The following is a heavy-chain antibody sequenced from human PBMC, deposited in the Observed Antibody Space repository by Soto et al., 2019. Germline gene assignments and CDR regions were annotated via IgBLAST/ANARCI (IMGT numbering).Heavy chain of an antibody. CDR3: ARGPYISVYTMGYYYYYGMGV. J-gene: IGHJ6*02. V-gene: IGHV1-8*01. CDR2: MNPNSGNT. Sequence: ALLNGYRKAAGYGYSGYDSSRVRKAKGQGLEWMGWMNPNSGNTGYAQKFQGRVTMTRNTSISTAYMELSSLRSEDTAVYYCARGPYISVYTMGYYYYYGMGVWGQGTTVTVSS. CDR1: GYGYSGYD. D-gene: IGHD6-19*01.